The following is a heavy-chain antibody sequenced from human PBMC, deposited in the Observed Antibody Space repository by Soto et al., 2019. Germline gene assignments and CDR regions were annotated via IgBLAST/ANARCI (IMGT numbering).Heavy chain of an antibody. J-gene: IGHJ3*02. CDR3: ARDGYYDSSGYPDAFDI. V-gene: IGHV1-18*04. Sequence: QVQLVQSGAEVKKPGASVKVSCKASGYTFTSYGISWVRQAPGQGLEWMGWTSAYNGNTNYAQKLQGRVTMTTDTSTSTAYMELRSLRSDDTAVYYCARDGYYDSSGYPDAFDIWGQGTMVTVSS. CDR2: TSAYNGNT. D-gene: IGHD3-22*01. CDR1: GYTFTSYG.